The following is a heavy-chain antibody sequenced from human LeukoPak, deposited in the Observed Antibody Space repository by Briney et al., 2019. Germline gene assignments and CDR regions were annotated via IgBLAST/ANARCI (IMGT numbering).Heavy chain of an antibody. CDR1: GFTFSSYG. Sequence: GGSLRLSCAASGFTFSSYGMHWVRQAPGKGLEWVAVIWYDGSNKYYADSVKGRFTISRDNSKNTLYLQMNSLRAEDTAVYYCASISSGWEFDYWGQGTLVTVSS. CDR3: ASISSGWEFDY. V-gene: IGHV3-33*01. J-gene: IGHJ4*02. D-gene: IGHD6-19*01. CDR2: IWYDGSNK.